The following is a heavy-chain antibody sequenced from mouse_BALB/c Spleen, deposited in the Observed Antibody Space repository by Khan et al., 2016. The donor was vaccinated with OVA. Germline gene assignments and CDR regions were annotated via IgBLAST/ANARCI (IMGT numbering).Heavy chain of an antibody. CDR3: ARSGDDYFAY. J-gene: IGHJ3*01. CDR2: IYPGDGDT. V-gene: IGHV1-80*01. CDR1: GYAFSSYW. Sequence: QVRLQQSGAELVRPRSSVKISCKASGYAFSSYWMNWVKQRPGQGLEWIGQIYPGDGDTKYNGKFKGKVTLTADKSSSTAYMQLSSLTSEDSAVYCWARSGDDYFAYWGQGTLVTVSA. D-gene: IGHD2-13*01.